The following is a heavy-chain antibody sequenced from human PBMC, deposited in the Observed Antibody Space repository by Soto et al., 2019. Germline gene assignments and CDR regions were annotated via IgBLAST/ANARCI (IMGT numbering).Heavy chain of an antibody. D-gene: IGHD7-27*01. J-gene: IGHJ4*02. Sequence: VQLVESGGGLVQPGGSLRLSCTASGFTFSDSWMTWVRQAPGKGLEWVALISYDGTNKFYADSVKGRFTISRDNSKSTLYLQVDSLRPEDAAVYYCARDPKTSGGQHWAFNYFDSWGQGTLVTVSS. CDR1: GFTFSDSW. V-gene: IGHV3-30-3*01. CDR2: ISYDGTNK. CDR3: ARDPKTSGGQHWAFNYFDS.